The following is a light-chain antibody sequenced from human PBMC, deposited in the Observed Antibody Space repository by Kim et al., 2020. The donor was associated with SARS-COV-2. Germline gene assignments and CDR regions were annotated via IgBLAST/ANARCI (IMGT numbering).Light chain of an antibody. J-gene: IGLJ2*01. CDR2: EVT. CDR3: CSSYATSSTFV. CDR1: SSDVGGYNH. V-gene: IGLV2-23*02. Sequence: QSITISCTESSSDVGGYNHVSWYQHHPGKAPKVIIYEVTKRPSGISNRFSGSKSGNTASLTISGLLPEDEGDYYCCSSYATSSTFVFGGGTQLTVL.